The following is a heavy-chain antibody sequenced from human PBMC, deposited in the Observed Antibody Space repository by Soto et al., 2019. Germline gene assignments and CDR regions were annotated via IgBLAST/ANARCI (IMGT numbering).Heavy chain of an antibody. J-gene: IGHJ6*02. CDR2: INAGNGNT. CDR3: ARGGGDVDIEATTLHYYYYYGMDV. D-gene: IGHD5-12*01. V-gene: IGHV1-3*01. Sequence: ASVKVSCKASGYTFTSYAMHWVRQAPGQRLEWMGWINAGNGNTKYSQKFQGRVTITRDTSASTAYMELSSLRSEDTAVYYCARGGGDVDIEATTLHYYYYYGMDVWGQGTTVTVSS. CDR1: GYTFTSYA.